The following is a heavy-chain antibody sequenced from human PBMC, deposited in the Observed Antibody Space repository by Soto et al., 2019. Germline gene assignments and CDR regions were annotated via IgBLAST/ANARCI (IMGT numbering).Heavy chain of an antibody. J-gene: IGHJ4*02. Sequence: GGSLRLSCAASGFTFSSYAMSWVRQAPGKGLEWVSAISGSGGSTYYADSVKGRFTISRDNSKNTLYLQMNSLRAEDTAVYYCARRGYSYGLYYFDYWGQGTLVTVSS. V-gene: IGHV3-23*01. D-gene: IGHD5-18*01. CDR1: GFTFSSYA. CDR2: ISGSGGST. CDR3: ARRGYSYGLYYFDY.